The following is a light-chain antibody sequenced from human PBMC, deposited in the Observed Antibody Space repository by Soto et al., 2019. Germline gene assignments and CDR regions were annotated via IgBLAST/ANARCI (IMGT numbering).Light chain of an antibody. CDR3: CSYAGRYTFYV. CDR2: DVS. J-gene: IGLJ1*01. Sequence: QSVLTQPRSVSGSPGQSVIISCTGASSDVGGYNYVSWYQQHPGKAPKLIIYDVSKRPSGVPDRFSGSKSGNTASLTISGLQAEDEADSYCCSYAGRYTFYVFGTGTKLTVL. CDR1: SSDVGGYNY. V-gene: IGLV2-11*01.